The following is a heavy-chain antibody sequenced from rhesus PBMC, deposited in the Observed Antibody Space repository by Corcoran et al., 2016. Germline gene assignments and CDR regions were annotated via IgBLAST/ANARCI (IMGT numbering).Heavy chain of an antibody. D-gene: IGHD3-34*01. J-gene: IGHJ4*01. V-gene: IGHV4S10*01. CDR1: GGSISDSYR. Sequence: QVQLQESGPGVVKPSETLSLTCAVSGGSISDSYRWSWIRQPPVKGLEWIGYIYGSRTSTNYNPSLNSRFTISQDTSQNQFSLKLSSVAAAGTAVYYWARPWGTYIWHCGQGVLVTVSS. CDR2: IYGSRTST. CDR3: ARPWGTYIWH.